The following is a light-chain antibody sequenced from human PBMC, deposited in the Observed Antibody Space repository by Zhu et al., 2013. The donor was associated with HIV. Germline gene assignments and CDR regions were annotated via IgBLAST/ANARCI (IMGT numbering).Light chain of an antibody. Sequence: QSALTQPASVSGSPGQSVTISCTGTSSDVGGYNFVSWYQQHPGKAPKLMIYEVSKRPSGVPDRFSGSKSGNMASLTVSGLQAEDEADYYCSSFAINNDLGVFGGGTKLTVL. CDR1: SSDVGGYNF. CDR3: SSFAINNDLGV. CDR2: EVS. J-gene: IGLJ3*02. V-gene: IGLV2-8*01.